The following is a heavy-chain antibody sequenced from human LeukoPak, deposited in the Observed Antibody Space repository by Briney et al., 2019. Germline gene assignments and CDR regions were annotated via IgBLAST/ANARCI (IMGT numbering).Heavy chain of an antibody. CDR1: GYTFTSYY. Sequence: ASVKVSCKASGYTFTSYYMHWVRQAPGQGLEWMGIINPSGGSTSYAQKFQGRVTITADKSTSTAYMELSSLRSEDTAVYYCARAAPGNSGDYWGQGTLVTVSS. CDR3: ARAAPGNSGDY. V-gene: IGHV1-46*01. J-gene: IGHJ4*02. CDR2: INPSGGST. D-gene: IGHD4-23*01.